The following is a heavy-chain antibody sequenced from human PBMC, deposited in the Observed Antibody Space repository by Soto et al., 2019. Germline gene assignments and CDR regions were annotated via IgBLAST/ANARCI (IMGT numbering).Heavy chain of an antibody. V-gene: IGHV3-15*01. CDR2: IRSKRAGGTT. Sequence: EVQLVESGGGLVKPGGSLTLSCAASGFTFNTAWMGWVRQSPGKGLEWVGLIRSKRAGGTTDYAAPVQGRFSISRDDSTNTVYVEMHSLRTEDTGVYYCIADPAYCLAGADYWGHGTLVTVSS. CDR3: IADPAYCLAGADY. J-gene: IGHJ4*01. D-gene: IGHD2-15*01. CDR1: GFTFNTAW.